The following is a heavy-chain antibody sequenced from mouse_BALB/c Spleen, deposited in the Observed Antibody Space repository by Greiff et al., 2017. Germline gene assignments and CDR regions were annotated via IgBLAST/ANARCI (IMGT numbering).Heavy chain of an antibody. V-gene: IGHV5-9-3*01. CDR3: ARHAAMDY. Sequence: DVMLVESGGGLVKPGGSLKLSCAASGFTFSSYAMSWVRQTPEKRLEWVATISSGGSYTYYPDSVKGRFTISRDNAKNTLYLQMSSLRSEDTAMYYCARHAAMDYWGQGTSVTVSS. CDR1: GFTFSSYA. J-gene: IGHJ4*01. CDR2: ISSGGSYT.